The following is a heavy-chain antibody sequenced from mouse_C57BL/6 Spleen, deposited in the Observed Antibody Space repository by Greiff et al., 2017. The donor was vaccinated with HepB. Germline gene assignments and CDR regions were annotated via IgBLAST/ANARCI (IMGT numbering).Heavy chain of an antibody. CDR3: ASSGGLRPGGSDYFDY. D-gene: IGHD2-4*01. V-gene: IGHV1-64*01. J-gene: IGHJ2*01. CDR1: GYTFTSYW. Sequence: QVQLQQPGAELVKPGASVKLSCKASGYTFTSYWMHWVKQRPGQGLEWIGMIHPNSGSTNYNEKFKSKATLTVDKSSSTAYMQLSSLTSEDSAVYYCASSGGLRPGGSDYFDYWGQGTTLTVSS. CDR2: IHPNSGST.